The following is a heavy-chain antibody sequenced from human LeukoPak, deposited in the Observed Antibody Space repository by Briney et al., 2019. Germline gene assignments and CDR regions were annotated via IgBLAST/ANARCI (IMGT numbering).Heavy chain of an antibody. V-gene: IGHV4-31*03. D-gene: IGHD4-17*01. J-gene: IGHJ4*02. CDR1: GGSISSGGYY. CDR3: AREAVHDYGVNAGDY. CDR2: IYYSGST. Sequence: PSQTLSLTCTVSGGSISSGGYYWSWIRQHPGKGLEWIGYIYYSGSTYYNPSLKSRVTISVDTSKNQFSLKLSSVTAADTAVYYCAREAVHDYGVNAGDYWGQGTLVTVSS.